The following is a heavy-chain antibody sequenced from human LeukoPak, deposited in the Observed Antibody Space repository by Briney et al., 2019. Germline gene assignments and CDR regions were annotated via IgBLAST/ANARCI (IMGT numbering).Heavy chain of an antibody. J-gene: IGHJ6*02. CDR1: GFTFSSYS. V-gene: IGHV3-21*01. CDR2: ISSSSSYI. D-gene: IGHD4-17*01. CDR3: ARDRATVIGDYYGMDV. Sequence: GGSLRLSCAASGFTFSSYSMNWVRQAPGKGLEWVSFISSSSSYIYYADSVKGRFTISRDNAKNSLYLQMNSLRAEDTAVYYCARDRATVIGDYYGMDVWGQGTTVTVSS.